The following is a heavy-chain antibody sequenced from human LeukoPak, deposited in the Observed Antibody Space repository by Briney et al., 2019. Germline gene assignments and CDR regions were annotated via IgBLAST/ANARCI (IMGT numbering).Heavy chain of an antibody. J-gene: IGHJ6*02. V-gene: IGHV4-30-4*01. D-gene: IGHD3-3*01. CDR1: GGSISSGDYY. Sequence: PSQTLSLTCPVSGGSISSGDYYWSWIRQPPGKGLEWIGYIYYSGSTYYNPSLKSRVTTSVDTSKNQFSLKLSSVTAADTAVYYCARVLGYDFWSGYYTDYYYYGMDVWGQGTTVTVSS. CDR3: ARVLGYDFWSGYYTDYYYYGMDV. CDR2: IYYSGST.